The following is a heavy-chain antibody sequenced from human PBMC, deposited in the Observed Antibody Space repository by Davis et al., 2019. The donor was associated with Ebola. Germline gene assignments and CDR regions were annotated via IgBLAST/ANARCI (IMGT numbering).Heavy chain of an antibody. J-gene: IGHJ4*02. CDR1: GYTFTGSY. V-gene: IGHV1-2*06. CDR3: ASFGQLVESYYFDY. Sequence: AASVKVSCKASGYTFTGSYIHWFRQAPGQGLEWMGRINPNSGGTNYAQKFQGRVTMTRDTSIRPAYMELSRLTSDDTAVYYCASFGQLVESYYFDYWGQGTLVTVSS. CDR2: INPNSGGT. D-gene: IGHD3/OR15-3a*01.